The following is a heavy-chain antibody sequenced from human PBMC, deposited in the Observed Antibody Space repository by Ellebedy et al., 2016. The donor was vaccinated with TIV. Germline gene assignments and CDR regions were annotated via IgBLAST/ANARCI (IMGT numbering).Heavy chain of an antibody. Sequence: ASVKVSCXASGYPFTDYYIHWVRQAPGQGLEWMGWINPNSGGSTYAQRFQGRVTMTSDTSISTVYMDLSRLRSDDTAVYYCARGVRIVVEPADYWGQGTLVTVSS. D-gene: IGHD2-2*01. J-gene: IGHJ4*02. CDR1: GYPFTDYY. CDR2: INPNSGGS. CDR3: ARGVRIVVEPADY. V-gene: IGHV1-2*02.